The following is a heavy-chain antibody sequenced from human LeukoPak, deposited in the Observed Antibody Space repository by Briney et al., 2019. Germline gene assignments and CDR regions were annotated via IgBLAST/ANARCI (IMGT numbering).Heavy chain of an antibody. CDR1: GESLSGYY. D-gene: IGHD3-22*01. Sequence: SETLSLTCAVYGESLSGYYWSWISQPPGKGLEWIGKVTHSGSTDYNPSLKSRVTISVDTSKKQFSLSLRSVTAADTAVYYCARGLQSSGCCYFDLWGRGTLVTVSS. CDR3: ARGLQSSGCCYFDL. CDR2: VTHSGST. J-gene: IGHJ2*01. V-gene: IGHV4-34*01.